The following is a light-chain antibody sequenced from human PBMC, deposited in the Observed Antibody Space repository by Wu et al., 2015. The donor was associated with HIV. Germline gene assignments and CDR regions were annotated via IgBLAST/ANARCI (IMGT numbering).Light chain of an antibody. J-gene: IGKJ1*01. CDR2: GAF. CDR1: QSVTSSS. Sequence: EIVLTQSPGTLSLSPGGRATLSCRASQSVTSSSVAWYQQIPGQAPRLLIYGAFSRATGIPDRFSGSGSGTDFTLTISRLEPEDFAVYFCQHYANSPPTWTFGQGTKVEIK. V-gene: IGKV3-20*01. CDR3: QHYANSPPTWT.